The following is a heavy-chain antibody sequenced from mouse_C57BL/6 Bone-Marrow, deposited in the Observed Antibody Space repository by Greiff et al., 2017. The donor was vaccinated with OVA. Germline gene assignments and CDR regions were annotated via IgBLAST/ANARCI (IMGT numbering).Heavy chain of an antibody. V-gene: IGHV10-1*01. CDR3: ESGGNWDGNYYAMDY. CDR1: GFSFTTYA. Sequence: EVKLMESGGGLVQPKGSLKLSCAASGFSFTTYAMNWVRQAPGKGLEWVARIRSKSNNYATYYADSVKDRFTISRDDSESMLYLQMNNLNTEYEAMYVCESGGNWDGNYYAMDYWGQGTSVTVSS. CDR2: IRSKSNNYAT. D-gene: IGHD4-1*01. J-gene: IGHJ4*01.